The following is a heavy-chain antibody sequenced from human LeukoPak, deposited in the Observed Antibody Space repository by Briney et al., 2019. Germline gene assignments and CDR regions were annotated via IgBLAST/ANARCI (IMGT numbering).Heavy chain of an antibody. CDR3: ARSIAAAGTLLFDY. Sequence: KPSETLSLTCTVSGGSISSYYWSWIRQAPGKGLEWIGYIYYSGSTNYNPSLKSRVTISVGTSKNQFSLKLSSVTAADTAVYYCARSIAAAGTLLFDYWGQGTLVTVSS. V-gene: IGHV4-59*12. J-gene: IGHJ4*02. D-gene: IGHD6-13*01. CDR1: GGSISSYY. CDR2: IYYSGST.